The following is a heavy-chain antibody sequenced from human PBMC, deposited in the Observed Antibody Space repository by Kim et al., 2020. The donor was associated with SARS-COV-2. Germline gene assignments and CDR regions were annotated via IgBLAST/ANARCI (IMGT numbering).Heavy chain of an antibody. Sequence: SETLSLTCTVSGGSISSYYWSWIRQPPGKGLEWIGYIYYSGSTNYNPSLKSRVTISVDTSKNQFSLKLSSVTAADTAVYYCAREGTTVVTRDAFDIWGQGTMVTVSS. CDR3: AREGTTVVTRDAFDI. D-gene: IGHD4-17*01. J-gene: IGHJ3*02. V-gene: IGHV4-59*13. CDR2: IYYSGST. CDR1: GGSISSYY.